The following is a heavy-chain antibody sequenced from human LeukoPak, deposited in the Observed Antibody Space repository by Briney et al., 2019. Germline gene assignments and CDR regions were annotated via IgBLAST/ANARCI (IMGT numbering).Heavy chain of an antibody. J-gene: IGHJ4*02. CDR1: GGSISSSSYY. CDR3: ARAHYYDSSGYYYLLPYFDY. CDR2: IYYSGST. Sequence: SETLSLTCTVSGGSISSSSYYWGWIRQPPGKGLEWIGSIYYSGSTYYNPSLKSRVTISVDTSKNQFSLKLSSVTAADTAVYYCARAHYYDSSGYYYLLPYFDYWGQGTLVTVSS. V-gene: IGHV4-39*07. D-gene: IGHD3-22*01.